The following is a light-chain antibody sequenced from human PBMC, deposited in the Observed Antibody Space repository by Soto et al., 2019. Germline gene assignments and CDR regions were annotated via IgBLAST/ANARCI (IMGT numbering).Light chain of an antibody. CDR1: QGISNY. CDR2: AAS. J-gene: IGKJ5*01. CDR3: LQHNSYPPIN. Sequence: DIQMTHAPSSLSASVGDRVTITCRASQGISNYLAWFQQKPGKVPKRLIYAASSFQSGVPSRFSGSGSGTEFTLTIRSLQPEDFATYYCLQHNSYPPINCGQGTQLEI. V-gene: IGKV1-17*03.